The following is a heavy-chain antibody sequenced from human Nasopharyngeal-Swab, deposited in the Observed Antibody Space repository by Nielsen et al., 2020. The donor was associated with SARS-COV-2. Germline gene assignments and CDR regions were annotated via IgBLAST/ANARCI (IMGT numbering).Heavy chain of an antibody. CDR3: ASDYYDSGGSGH. Sequence: GESLKISCAASGFNFSRYGVHWVRQAPGKGLDWVATLSSDARSEFYGDSVRGRFTISRDNSKNTLYVQMNSLRPEDTAVYYRASDYYDSGGSGHWGQGTLVTVSS. J-gene: IGHJ4*02. V-gene: IGHV3-30*04. CDR2: LSSDARSE. CDR1: GFNFSRYG. D-gene: IGHD3-22*01.